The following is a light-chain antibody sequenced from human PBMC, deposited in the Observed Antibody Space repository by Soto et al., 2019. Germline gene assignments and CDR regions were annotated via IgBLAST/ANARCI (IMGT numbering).Light chain of an antibody. Sequence: DIVMTQSPLSLPVTPGEPASISCRSSQSLLHSNGYKYLDWYLQKPGQSPQLLIYLGSNRASGVPDRVSGSGSGTDFTLKISRVEAEDVGVYYCMQALQTPPTFGQGTKVEIK. J-gene: IGKJ1*01. V-gene: IGKV2-28*01. CDR1: QSLLHSNGYKY. CDR2: LGS. CDR3: MQALQTPPT.